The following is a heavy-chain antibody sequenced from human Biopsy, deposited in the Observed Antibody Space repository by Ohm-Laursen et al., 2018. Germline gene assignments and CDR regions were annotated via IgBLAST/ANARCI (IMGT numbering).Heavy chain of an antibody. CDR2: ISGSGVTK. V-gene: IGHV3-11*01. CDR3: ATDGAGSYNEN. D-gene: IGHD3-10*01. CDR1: GFTFGDYY. J-gene: IGHJ4*02. Sequence: SLRLSCAASGFTFGDYYMSWIRQAPGKGLEWLSYISGSGVTKMYADSVKGRFTVSRGNAKNSLYLEMNNLTVEDTAVYYCATDGAGSYNENWGQGTLVSVSS.